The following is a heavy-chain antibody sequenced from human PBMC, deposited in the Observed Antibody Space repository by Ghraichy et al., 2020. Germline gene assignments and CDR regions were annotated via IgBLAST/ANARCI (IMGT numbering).Heavy chain of an antibody. CDR1: GDSISRSSYY. Sequence: SETLSLTCTVSGDSISRSSYYWGWIRQPPGKGLEWIGSISYSGSTYYSPSLKSRVTISLDTSQHQFSLKLNSVTAADTAVYYCGRHVPLRLRRYEVFSLYVSDVWGQGTTVTVSS. D-gene: IGHD3-16*02. CDR2: ISYSGST. J-gene: IGHJ6*02. CDR3: GRHVPLRLRRYEVFSLYVSDV. V-gene: IGHV4-39*01.